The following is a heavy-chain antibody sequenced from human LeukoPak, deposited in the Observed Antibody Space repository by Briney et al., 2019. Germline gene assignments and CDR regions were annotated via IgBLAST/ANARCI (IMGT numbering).Heavy chain of an antibody. CDR3: ARVDTAMVTHFDY. V-gene: IGHV3-21*01. J-gene: IGHJ4*02. Sequence: GGSLRLSCAASGFTFSSYSMNWVRQAPGKGLEWVSSISSSSSYIYYADSVKGRFTISRDNAKNTLYLQMNSLRAEDTAMYYCARVDTAMVTHFDYWGQGTLVTVSS. CDR1: GFTFSSYS. D-gene: IGHD5-18*01. CDR2: ISSSSSYI.